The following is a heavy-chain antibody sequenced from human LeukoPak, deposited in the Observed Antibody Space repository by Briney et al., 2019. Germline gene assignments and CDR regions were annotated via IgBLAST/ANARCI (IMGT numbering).Heavy chain of an antibody. D-gene: IGHD3-22*01. CDR1: GGSFSGYY. CDR3: ARLSYDSSGY. CDR2: INHSGNT. V-gene: IGHV4-34*01. Sequence: PSETLSLTCAVYGGSFSGYYWSWIRQPPGKGLEWIGEINHSGNTNYNPSLKSRVTISVDTSKNQFSLKLSSVTAADTAVYYCARLSYDSSGYWGQGTLVTVSS. J-gene: IGHJ4*02.